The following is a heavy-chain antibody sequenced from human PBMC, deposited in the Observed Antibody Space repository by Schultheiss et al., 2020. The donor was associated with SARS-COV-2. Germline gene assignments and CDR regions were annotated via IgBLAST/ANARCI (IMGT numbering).Heavy chain of an antibody. D-gene: IGHD1-1*01. Sequence: GESLKISCAASGFTFSSYSMNWVRQAPGKGLEWVSSISSSSSYIYYADSVKGRFTISRDNAKNSLYLQMNSLRAEDTAVYYCAREMDNWNDNPYYYYGMDVWGQGTTITV. CDR2: ISSSSSYI. CDR1: GFTFSSYS. V-gene: IGHV3-21*01. CDR3: AREMDNWNDNPYYYYGMDV. J-gene: IGHJ6*02.